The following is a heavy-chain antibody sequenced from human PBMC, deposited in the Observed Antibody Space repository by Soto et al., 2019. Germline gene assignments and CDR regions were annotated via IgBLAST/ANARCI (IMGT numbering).Heavy chain of an antibody. CDR2: IHSGGSRI. J-gene: IGHJ6*02. CDR3: ARYGSTVTTNYHYAMDV. D-gene: IGHD4-17*01. Sequence: EVQLVESGGGLVQPGGSLILSCAASGFTFSTYHMNWVRQAPGKGLEWVSYIHSGGSRIYYADSVKGRFTISRDNAKNSLYLQMNSLRAEDTAVYYCARYGSTVTTNYHYAMDVWGQGTTVTVSS. V-gene: IGHV3-48*03. CDR1: GFTFSTYH.